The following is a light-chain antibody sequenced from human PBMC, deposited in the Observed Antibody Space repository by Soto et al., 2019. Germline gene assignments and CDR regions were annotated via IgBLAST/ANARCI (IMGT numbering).Light chain of an antibody. CDR1: QSVSSSY. Sequence: EIVLTQSPGTLSLSPGERATLSCRASQSVSSSYLAWYQQKPGRAPRLLIYGASSRATGIPHRFSGSGSGPDFTLAISRLEPEDFAVYYCHQYGSSPWTFGQGTKVEIK. V-gene: IGKV3-20*01. J-gene: IGKJ1*01. CDR3: HQYGSSPWT. CDR2: GAS.